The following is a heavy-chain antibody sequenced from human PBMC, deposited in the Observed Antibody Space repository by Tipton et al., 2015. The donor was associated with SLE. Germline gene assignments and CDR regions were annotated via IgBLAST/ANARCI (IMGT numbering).Heavy chain of an antibody. Sequence: TLSLTCTVSGGSISSHYWSWIRQPPGKGLEWIGYIYYSGSTNYNPSLKSQVTISVDTSKNQFSLKLSSVTAADTAVYYCARSGGGQWLVGDWYFDLWGRGTLVTVSS. CDR1: GGSISSHY. CDR3: ARSGGGQWLVGDWYFDL. D-gene: IGHD6-19*01. V-gene: IGHV4-59*11. J-gene: IGHJ2*01. CDR2: IYYSGST.